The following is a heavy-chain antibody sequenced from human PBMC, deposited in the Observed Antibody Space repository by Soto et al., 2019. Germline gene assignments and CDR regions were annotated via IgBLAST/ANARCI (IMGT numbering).Heavy chain of an antibody. CDR2: IYYSGST. D-gene: IGHD5-12*01. J-gene: IGHJ4*02. CDR1: VGSISSYY. V-gene: IGHV4-59*01. CDR3: ASDKSPRWLQVHY. Sequence: PSETLSLTCTVSVGSISSYYWSWIRQPPGKGLEWIGYIYYSGSTNYNPSLKSRVTISVDTSKNQFSLKLSSVTAADTAVYYCASDKSPRWLQVHYWGQGT.